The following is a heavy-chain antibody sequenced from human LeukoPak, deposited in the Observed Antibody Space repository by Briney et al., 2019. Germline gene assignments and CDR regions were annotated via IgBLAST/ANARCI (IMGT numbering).Heavy chain of an antibody. CDR1: GYSISSGHY. V-gene: IGHV4-38-2*02. J-gene: IGHJ5*02. CDR2: MYHSGSA. D-gene: IGHD3-10*01. CDR3: ARGPRFGELLWHWFDP. Sequence: SETLSLTCTVSGYSISSGHYWGRIRQPPGKGLEWIGSMYHSGSAYYNPPLKSRVTISEDTSKNQFSLKLRSVTAADTAVYYCARGPRFGELLWHWFDPWGQGTLVTVSS.